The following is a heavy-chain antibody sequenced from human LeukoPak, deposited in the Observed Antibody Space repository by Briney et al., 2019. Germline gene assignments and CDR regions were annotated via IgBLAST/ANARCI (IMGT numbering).Heavy chain of an antibody. V-gene: IGHV1-18*01. CDR1: GYTFTSYG. J-gene: IGHJ4*02. CDR3: ARDSAGYSSGWYDY. D-gene: IGHD6-19*01. Sequence: ASVKVSCKASGYTFTSYGISWVRQAPGQGLEWMGWISAYKGNTKYAQRIQGRVSMTTDTSTSTAYMEVRSLRSDDTAVYYCARDSAGYSSGWYDYWGQGTLVTVYS. CDR2: ISAYKGNT.